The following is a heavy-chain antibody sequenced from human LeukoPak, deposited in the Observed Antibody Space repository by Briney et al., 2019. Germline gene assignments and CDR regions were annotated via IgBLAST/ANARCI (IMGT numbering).Heavy chain of an antibody. CDR1: GYTFTGYY. V-gene: IGHV1-2*02. J-gene: IGHJ5*02. CDR3: ARGKTDYDILTGYGKWFDP. Sequence: ASVKVSCKASGYTFTGYYMHWVRQAPGQGLEWMGWINPNSGGTNYAQKFQGRVTMTRDTSISTAYMELSRLRSDDTAVYYCARGKTDYDILTGYGKWFDPWGQGTLVAVSS. D-gene: IGHD3-9*01. CDR2: INPNSGGT.